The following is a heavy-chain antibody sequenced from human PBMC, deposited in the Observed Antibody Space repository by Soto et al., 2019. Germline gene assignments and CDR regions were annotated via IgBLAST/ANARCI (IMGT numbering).Heavy chain of an antibody. V-gene: IGHV4-31*03. CDR3: ARSYSCYDNDAFAV. CDR1: GGSISTGTFT. Sequence: QVQLQESGPGLVQPSQTLLLTCSVSGGSISTGTFTWSWVRQHRGKGLEWIGYTYYSGSTYYNPSLESCVTSSVDTSNNQFSLKLNSVAAADTAVYCCARSYSCYDNDAFAVWGQGTKVTVSS. CDR2: TYYSGST. D-gene: IGHD5-12*01. J-gene: IGHJ3*01.